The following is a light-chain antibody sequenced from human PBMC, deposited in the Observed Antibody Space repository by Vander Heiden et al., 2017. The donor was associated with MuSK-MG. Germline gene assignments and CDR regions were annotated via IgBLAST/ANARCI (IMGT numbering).Light chain of an antibody. J-gene: IGLJ3*02. CDR1: SSNIGSNY. CDR2: RNN. V-gene: IGLV1-47*03. Sequence: QSVLTQPPSASGTPGQRVTISCSGSSSNIGSNYVYWYQQLPGTAPKLLIYRNNQRPSGVPDRFSGSKSGTSASLAISGLWAEDEADYYCAAWDDSRSGWVFGGGTKLTVL. CDR3: AAWDDSRSGWV.